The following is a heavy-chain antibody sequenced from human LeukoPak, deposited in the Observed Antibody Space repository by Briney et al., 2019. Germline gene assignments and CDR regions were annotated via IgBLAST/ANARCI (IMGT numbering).Heavy chain of an antibody. J-gene: IGHJ6*03. Sequence: ASVKVSCKASGYTFTSYGISWVRQAPGQGLEWMGWISAYNGNTNYAQKLQGRVTMTTDTSTSTAYMELSSLRSEDTAVYYCARGYDSSGYYRVIYYYYYYMDVWGKGTTVTISS. CDR1: GYTFTSYG. CDR3: ARGYDSSGYYRVIYYYYYYMDV. CDR2: ISAYNGNT. D-gene: IGHD3-22*01. V-gene: IGHV1-18*01.